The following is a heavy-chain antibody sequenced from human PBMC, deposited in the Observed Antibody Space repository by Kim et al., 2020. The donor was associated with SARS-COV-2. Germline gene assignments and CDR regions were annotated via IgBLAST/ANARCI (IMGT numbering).Heavy chain of an antibody. V-gene: IGHV7-4-1*02. Sequence: ASVKVSCKASGYTITSYVMNWVRQAPGQGLEWMGWIHTSTGNPTYAQGFTGRFVFSLDTSVSTTYLQISSLKAEDTAIYYCARGRGAGYSSWLTDSWGQG. CDR1: GYTITSYV. CDR3: ARGRGAGYSSWLTDS. J-gene: IGHJ4*02. D-gene: IGHD6-13*01. CDR2: IHTSTGNP.